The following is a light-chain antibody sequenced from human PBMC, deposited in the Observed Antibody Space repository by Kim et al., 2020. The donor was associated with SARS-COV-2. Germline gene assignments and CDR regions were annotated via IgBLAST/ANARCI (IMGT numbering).Light chain of an antibody. V-gene: IGKV1-5*03. CDR2: KAS. CDR3: QQYNSYSLT. J-gene: IGKJ4*02. Sequence: DIQMTQSPSTLSASVGDRVTITCRASQSISSWLAWYQQKPGKAPKLLIYKASSLESGVPSRFSVSGSGTEFTLTISSLQPDDFATYYCQQYNSYSLTFGEGTKVDIK. CDR1: QSISSW.